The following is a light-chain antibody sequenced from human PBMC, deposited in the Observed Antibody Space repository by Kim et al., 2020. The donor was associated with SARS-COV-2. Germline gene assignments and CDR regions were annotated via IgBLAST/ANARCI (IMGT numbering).Light chain of an antibody. V-gene: IGKV3-11*01. Sequence: LSPGERATRPCRASQSVRNYLAWYRQKPGQAPTLLIYDTDNRATGIPTRFSGSGSGTDFTLSISNLDPEDFAVYYCQQRSSWPLTFGGGTRVEI. CDR2: DTD. CDR1: QSVRNY. CDR3: QQRSSWPLT. J-gene: IGKJ4*01.